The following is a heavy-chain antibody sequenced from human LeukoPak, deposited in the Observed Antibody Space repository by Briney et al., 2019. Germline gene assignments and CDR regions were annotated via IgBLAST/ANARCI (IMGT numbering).Heavy chain of an antibody. Sequence: SVKVSCKASGGTFSSYAISWVRQAPGQGLEWMGGIIPMFGTANYAQKFQGRVTITAEESTSTTYMELSSLRSEDTAVYYCARTYYYDSSGYYYSDAFDIWGQGTMVTVSS. CDR3: ARTYYYDSSGYYYSDAFDI. J-gene: IGHJ3*02. CDR2: IIPMFGTA. D-gene: IGHD3-22*01. CDR1: GGTFSSYA. V-gene: IGHV1-69*13.